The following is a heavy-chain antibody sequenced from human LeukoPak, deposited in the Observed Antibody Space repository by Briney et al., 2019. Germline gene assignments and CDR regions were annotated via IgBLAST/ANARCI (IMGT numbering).Heavy chain of an antibody. V-gene: IGHV3-33*08. CDR3: VRDPSGSGFAFDS. CDR2: IWFDGSNK. D-gene: IGHD1-1*01. Sequence: PGGSLGLSCAASGFTFSSYAMHWVRQAPGKGLEWVAFIWFDGSNKHYADSVKGRFTISRDNSEDTLYLQMNSLRAEDTAVYYCVRDPSGSGFAFDSWGQGALVTVSS. J-gene: IGHJ4*02. CDR1: GFTFSSYA.